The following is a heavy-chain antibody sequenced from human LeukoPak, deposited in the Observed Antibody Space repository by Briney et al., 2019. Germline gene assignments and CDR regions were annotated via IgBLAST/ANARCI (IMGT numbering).Heavy chain of an antibody. CDR2: FDPEDGET. CDR1: GYTLTELS. CDR3: ATWHGRVDTSFRYYFDY. V-gene: IGHV1-24*01. J-gene: IGHJ4*02. Sequence: PLASVKVSCKVSGYTLTELSMHWVRQAPGKGLEWMGGFDPEDGETIYAQKFQGRVTMTEDTSTDTAYMELSSLRSEDTAVYYCATWHGRVDTSFRYYFDYWGQGTLVTVSS. D-gene: IGHD5-18*01.